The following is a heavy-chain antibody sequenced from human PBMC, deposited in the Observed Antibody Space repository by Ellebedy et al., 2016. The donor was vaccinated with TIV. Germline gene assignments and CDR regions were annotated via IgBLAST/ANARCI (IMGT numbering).Heavy chain of an antibody. V-gene: IGHV1-69*13. CDR3: ARTEDITMVRGVIIGRRLGMDA. CDR1: VGTFSNYV. CDR2: VIPIFGTA. D-gene: IGHD3-10*01. J-gene: IGHJ6*02. Sequence: ASVTVSCXASVGTFSNYVFNWVRQAPGQGLEWMGGVIPIFGTANYAQKFQGRVTITADVSTSTAYMELSSLRSEDTAVYFCARTEDITMVRGVIIGRRLGMDAWGQGTTVTVSS.